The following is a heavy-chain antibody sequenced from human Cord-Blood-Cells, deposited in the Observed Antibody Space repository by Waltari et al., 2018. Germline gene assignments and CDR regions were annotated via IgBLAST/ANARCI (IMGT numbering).Heavy chain of an antibody. D-gene: IGHD3-22*01. J-gene: IGHJ4*02. CDR3: ARDQYDSSGYYYY. CDR1: GYTFTSYA. Sequence: QVQLVQSGAEVKKPGASVKVSCKASGYTFTSYAMHWVRQAPGQRIEWMGWINAGNGNTKYSQKFQGRVTITRDTFASTAYMELSSLRSEDTAVYYCARDQYDSSGYYYYWGQGTLVTVSS. CDR2: INAGNGNT. V-gene: IGHV1-3*01.